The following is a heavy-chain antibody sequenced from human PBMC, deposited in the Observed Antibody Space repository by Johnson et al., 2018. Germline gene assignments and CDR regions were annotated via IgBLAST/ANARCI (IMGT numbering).Heavy chain of an antibody. V-gene: IGHV3-15*07. CDR3: TTSYSRSSGVGYYYYFYYMGV. CDR1: GFTFSNAW. D-gene: IGHD6-6*01. J-gene: IGHJ6*03. Sequence: EVQLVESGGGLVKPGGSLRLSCAASGFTFSNAWINWVRQAPGKGLEWVGRIKSKTDGGTTDYAAPVKGRFTISSDDSKNTLYLQMNSLKTEDPAVYYCTTSYSRSSGVGYYYYFYYMGVWGKGTTGTVSS. CDR2: IKSKTDGGTT.